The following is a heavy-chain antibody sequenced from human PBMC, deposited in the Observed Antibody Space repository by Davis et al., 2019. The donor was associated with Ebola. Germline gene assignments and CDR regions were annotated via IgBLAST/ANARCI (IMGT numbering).Heavy chain of an antibody. CDR2: ISGSGGST. V-gene: IGHV3-23*01. CDR1: GFTFSNYA. J-gene: IGHJ4*02. D-gene: IGHD2/OR15-2a*01. CDR3: SRGEY. Sequence: GESLKISCAASGFTFSNYALSWVRQAPGKGLEWVSGISGSGGSTYYADSVKGRFTISRDNAKNSLSLQMNSLRVEDTAVYYCSRGEYWGQGTLVTVSS.